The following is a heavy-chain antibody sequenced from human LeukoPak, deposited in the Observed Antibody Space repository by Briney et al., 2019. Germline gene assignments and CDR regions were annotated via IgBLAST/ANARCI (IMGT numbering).Heavy chain of an antibody. V-gene: IGHV1-8*01. CDR2: MNPNSGNT. D-gene: IGHD1-26*01. CDR3: ARGSYSGSYEHDP. J-gene: IGHJ5*02. CDR1: GSPFTSYD. Sequence: GSVKVSCKASGSPFTSYDINWVRQATGQGLEWMGWMNPNSGNTGYAQKFQGRVTMTRNTSISTAYMELSSLRSEDTAVYYCARGSYSGSYEHDPWGQGTLVTVSS.